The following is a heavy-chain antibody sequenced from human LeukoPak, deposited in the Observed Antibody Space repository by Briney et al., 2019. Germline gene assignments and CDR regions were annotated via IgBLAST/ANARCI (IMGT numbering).Heavy chain of an antibody. CDR2: MNPNSGNT. J-gene: IGHJ4*02. Sequence: ASVKVSCKASGYTFTSYDINWVRQATGQGLEWMGWMNPNSGNTGYAQKFQGRVTMTRNTSISTAYMELSSLRSEDTAVYYCARERGWYEPGGYDYWGRGTLVTVSS. D-gene: IGHD3-16*01. CDR3: ARERGWYEPGGYDY. CDR1: GYTFTSYD. V-gene: IGHV1-8*01.